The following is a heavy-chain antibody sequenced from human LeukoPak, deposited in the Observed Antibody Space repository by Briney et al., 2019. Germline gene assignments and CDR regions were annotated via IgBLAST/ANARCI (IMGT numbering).Heavy chain of an antibody. Sequence: TGGSLRLSCAASGFTFSSYAMHWVRQAPRKGLEWVANIKQDGSEKYYVDSVKGRFTISRDNAKNSLYLQMNSLRAEDTAVYYCARDKGDYDTSGSLFVFGGQGTLVTVSS. J-gene: IGHJ4*01. CDR2: IKQDGSEK. V-gene: IGHV3-7*03. CDR3: ARDKGDYDTSGSLFVF. CDR1: GFTFSSYA. D-gene: IGHD3-22*01.